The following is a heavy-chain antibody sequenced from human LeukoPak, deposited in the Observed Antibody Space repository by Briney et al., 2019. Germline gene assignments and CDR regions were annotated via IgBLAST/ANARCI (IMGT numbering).Heavy chain of an antibody. V-gene: IGHV1-2*02. Sequence: GASVKVSCKASGYTFTGYYMHWVRQAPGQGLEWMGWINPNSGGTDYALKFQGRVTITRDTSISTAYMELSRLRYDDTAVYYCARDMGTSDLPDDYWGQGTLVTASS. CDR1: GYTFTGYY. D-gene: IGHD2-2*01. J-gene: IGHJ4*02. CDR2: INPNSGGT. CDR3: ARDMGTSDLPDDY.